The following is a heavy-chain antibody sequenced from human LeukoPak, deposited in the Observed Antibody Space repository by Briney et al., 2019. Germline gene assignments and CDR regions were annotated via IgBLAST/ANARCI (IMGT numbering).Heavy chain of an antibody. CDR3: VRGTGY. J-gene: IGHJ4*02. Sequence: GGSLRLSCSVSGFTFSTYVMHWVRQAPGKGLEYVSAISSNGDNTYYADSVKGRFTISRDNSKNTLYLQMSSLRADDSAVYYCVRGTGYWGQGTLVAVSS. CDR2: ISSNGDNT. V-gene: IGHV3-64D*06. CDR1: GFTFSTYV.